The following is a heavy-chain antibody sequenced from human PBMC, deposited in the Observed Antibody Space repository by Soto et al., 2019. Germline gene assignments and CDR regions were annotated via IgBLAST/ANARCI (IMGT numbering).Heavy chain of an antibody. J-gene: IGHJ3*02. V-gene: IGHV4-39*01. D-gene: IGHD6-13*01. CDR2: IYYSGST. CDR3: ARTLGIAAAAAFDI. CDR1: GGSISSSSYY. Sequence: LSLTCTVSGGSISSSSYYWGWIRQPPGKGLEWIGSIYYSGSTYYNPSLKSRVTISVDTSKNQFSLKLSSVTAADTAVYYCARTLGIAAAAAFDIWGQGTMVTVSS.